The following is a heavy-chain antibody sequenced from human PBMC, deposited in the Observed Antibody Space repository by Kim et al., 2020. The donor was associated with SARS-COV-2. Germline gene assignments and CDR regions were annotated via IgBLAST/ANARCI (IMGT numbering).Heavy chain of an antibody. CDR3: ARATRGYYDSSGYYLYYFDY. J-gene: IGHJ4*02. D-gene: IGHD3-22*01. Sequence: SETLSLTCTVSGGSISSYYWSWIRQPPGKGLEWIGYIYYSGSTNYNPSLKSRVTISVDTSKNQFSLKLSSVTAADTAVYYCARATRGYYDSSGYYLYYFDYWGQGTLVTVSS. CDR1: GGSISSYY. V-gene: IGHV4-59*08. CDR2: IYYSGST.